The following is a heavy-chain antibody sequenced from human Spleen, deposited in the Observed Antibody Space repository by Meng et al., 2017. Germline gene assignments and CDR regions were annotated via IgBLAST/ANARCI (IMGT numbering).Heavy chain of an antibody. CDR2: INPSDGTT. D-gene: IGHD2-15*01. V-gene: IGHV1-46*01. CDR3: ARLHCSGGRCYSKPYNFDD. CDR1: GYTFTSYY. Sequence: ASVKVSCKASGYTFTSYYIQWVRQAPGQGLEWVGIINPSDGTTAYAHKFQGRVTVTRDKSTSTAYMELSGLRSEDTAVYYCARLHCSGGRCYSKPYNFDDWGQGT. J-gene: IGHJ4*02.